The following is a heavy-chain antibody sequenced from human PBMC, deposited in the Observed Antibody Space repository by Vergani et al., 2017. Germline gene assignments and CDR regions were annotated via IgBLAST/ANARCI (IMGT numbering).Heavy chain of an antibody. CDR3: ARHSTVEWLVKLGWIDP. V-gene: IGHV4-39*01. CDR1: GASIRSSNYY. D-gene: IGHD6-19*01. J-gene: IGHJ5*02. CDR2: IYYSGST. Sequence: QLQLQESGPGLVKPSATLSLTCSVSGASIRSSNYYWGWIRQPPGKGLEWIASIYYSGSTYYNPSLKSRVPISVDTSKNQFSLKLSSVTAADTAVYFCARHSTVEWLVKLGWIDPWGQGRLVAVAS.